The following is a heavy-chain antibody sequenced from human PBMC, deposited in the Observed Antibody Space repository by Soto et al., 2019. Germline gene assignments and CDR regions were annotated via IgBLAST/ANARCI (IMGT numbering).Heavy chain of an antibody. D-gene: IGHD4-17*01. CDR2: IYYSGST. J-gene: IGHJ5*02. Sequence: PSQTLSLTCTVSGGSIGSHYWSWIRQPPGKGLEWIGYIYYSGSTNYNPSLKSRVTITVDTSKNQFSLKLSSVTAADTAVYYCARTHRTPTKIDYGDYFESLNWFDPWGQGTLVTVSS. CDR3: ARTHRTPTKIDYGDYFESLNWFDP. CDR1: GGSIGSHY. V-gene: IGHV4-59*08.